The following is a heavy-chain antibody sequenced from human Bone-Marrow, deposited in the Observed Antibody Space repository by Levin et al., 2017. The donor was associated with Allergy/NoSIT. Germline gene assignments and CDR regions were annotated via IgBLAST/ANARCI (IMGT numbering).Heavy chain of an antibody. CDR2: IYWDDDI. CDR1: GFSLSTGGVG. D-gene: IGHD6-13*01. CDR3: AHRLFPAAAGKLANNWFDP. J-gene: IGHJ5*02. Sequence: ESGPTLVKPTQTLTLTCTFSGFSLSTGGVGVGWLRQPPGKAPEWLALIYWDDDIRYSPSLQSRLTVTKDTPKNQVVLTMTNMDPVDTATYYCAHRLFPAAAGKLANNWFDPWGQGILVTVSS. V-gene: IGHV2-5*02.